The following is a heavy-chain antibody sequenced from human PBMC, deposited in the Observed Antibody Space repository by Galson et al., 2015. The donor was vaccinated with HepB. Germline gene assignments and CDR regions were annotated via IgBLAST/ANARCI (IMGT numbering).Heavy chain of an antibody. CDR3: AKDPISPFHCSSPSCPGSGGWFDP. V-gene: IGHV3-23*01. CDR1: GFTFSSYA. CDR2: ISGSGGST. J-gene: IGHJ5*02. D-gene: IGHD2-2*01. Sequence: SLRLSCAASGFTFSSYAMSWVRQAPGKGLEWVSAISGSGGSTYYADSVKGRFTISRDNSKNTLYLQMNSLRAEDTAVYYCAKDPISPFHCSSPSCPGSGGWFDPWGQGTLVTVSS.